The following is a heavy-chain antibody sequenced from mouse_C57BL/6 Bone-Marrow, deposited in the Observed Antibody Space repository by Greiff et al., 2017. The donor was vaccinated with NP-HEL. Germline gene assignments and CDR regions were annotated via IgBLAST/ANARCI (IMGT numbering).Heavy chain of an antibody. CDR3: ALNYDYDESFAY. Sequence: VQLQQPGAELVKPGASVKLSCKASGYTFTSYWMQWVKQRPGQGLEWIGEIDPSDSYTNYNQKFKGKATLTVDTSSSTAYMQLSSLTSEDSAVYYFALNYDYDESFAYWGQGTLVTVSA. CDR1: GYTFTSYW. V-gene: IGHV1-50*01. J-gene: IGHJ3*01. D-gene: IGHD2-4*01. CDR2: IDPSDSYT.